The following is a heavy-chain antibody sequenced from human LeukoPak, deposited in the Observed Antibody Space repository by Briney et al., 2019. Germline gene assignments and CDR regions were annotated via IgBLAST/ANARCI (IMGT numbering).Heavy chain of an antibody. CDR1: GFTFSSYA. J-gene: IGHJ3*02. CDR3: ARDSLLGYCSGGSCFTGGFDI. CDR2: ISYDGSNK. D-gene: IGHD2-15*01. Sequence: GRSLRLSCAASGFTFSSYAMHWVRQAPGKGLEWVAVISYDGSNKYYADSVKGRFTISRDNSKNTLYLQMNSLRAEDTAVYYCARDSLLGYCSGGSCFTGGFDIWGQGTMVTVSS. V-gene: IGHV3-30-3*01.